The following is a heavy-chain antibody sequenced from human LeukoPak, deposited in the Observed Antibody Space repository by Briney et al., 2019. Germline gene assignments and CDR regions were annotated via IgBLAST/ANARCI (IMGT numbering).Heavy chain of an antibody. D-gene: IGHD1-26*01. Sequence: GRSLRLSCAASGFTFSSYGMHWVRQAPGKGLEWVAVIWYDGSNKYYADSVKGRFTISRDNSKNTLYLQMNSLRAEDTAVYYCARGPVGANEYFQHWGQGTLVTVSS. V-gene: IGHV3-33*01. CDR2: IWYDGSNK. CDR1: GFTFSSYG. CDR3: ARGPVGANEYFQH. J-gene: IGHJ1*01.